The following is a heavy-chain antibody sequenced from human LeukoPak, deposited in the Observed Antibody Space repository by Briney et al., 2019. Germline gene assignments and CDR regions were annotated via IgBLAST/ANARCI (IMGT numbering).Heavy chain of an antibody. CDR2: ISYDGSNK. D-gene: IGHD1-1*01. CDR3: ARPTARFGTYYYGMDV. Sequence: PGGSLRLSCAASGFTFSSHGMHWVRQAPGKGLEWVAVISYDGSNKYYADSVKGRFTISRDNSKNTLYLQMNSLRAEDTAVYYCARPTARFGTYYYGMDVWGQGTTVTVSS. CDR1: GFTFSSHG. V-gene: IGHV3-30*03. J-gene: IGHJ6*02.